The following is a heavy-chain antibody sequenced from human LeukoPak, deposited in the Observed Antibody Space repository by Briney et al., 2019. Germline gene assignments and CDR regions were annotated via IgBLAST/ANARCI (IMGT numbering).Heavy chain of an antibody. CDR3: ARDEDTSALSEY. V-gene: IGHV3-23*01. CDR2: ISDNGGRT. Sequence: GGSLRLSCAGSGFSFSSNTMSWVRQAPGRGLEWVSAISDNGGRTDYADSVKGRFTISRDNSKSTLYLHMDSLRAEDTAVYYCARDEDTSALSEYWGQGTLVTVSS. D-gene: IGHD2/OR15-2a*01. J-gene: IGHJ4*02. CDR1: GFSFSSNT.